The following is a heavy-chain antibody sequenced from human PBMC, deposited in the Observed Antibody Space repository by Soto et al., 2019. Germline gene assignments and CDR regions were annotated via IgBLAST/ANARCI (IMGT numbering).Heavy chain of an antibody. D-gene: IGHD2-15*01. CDR3: VRSGTSSGRFSDY. CDR1: GFTFNSYA. Sequence: GGSLRLSCAASGFTFNSYAMNWVRQAPGKGLAWVSAIGTDGNTYYANSVKGRFTISADKSITTAYLQWSSLKAADTAMYYCVRSGTSSGRFSDYWGQGTLVTVSS. J-gene: IGHJ4*02. CDR2: IGTDGNT. V-gene: IGHV3-23*01.